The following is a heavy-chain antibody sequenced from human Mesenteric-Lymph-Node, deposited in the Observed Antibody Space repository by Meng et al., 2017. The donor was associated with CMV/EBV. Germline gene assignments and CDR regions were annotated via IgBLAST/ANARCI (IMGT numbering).Heavy chain of an antibody. CDR3: AKDRLANWFDP. J-gene: IGHJ5*02. V-gene: IGHV3-30*02. CDR2: IQYDGSNK. D-gene: IGHD2-21*01. CDR1: GFSFSSYA. Sequence: GGSLRLSCVASGFSFSSYAMHWVRQAPGKGLEWVAFIQYDGSNKYYADSVKGRFTISRDNPNYTLYLQMNSLRSEDTAVYYCAKDRLANWFDPWGQGTLVTVSS.